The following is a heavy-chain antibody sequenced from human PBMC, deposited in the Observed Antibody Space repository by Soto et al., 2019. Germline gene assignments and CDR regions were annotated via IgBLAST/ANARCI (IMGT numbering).Heavy chain of an antibody. CDR2: VFYTGGT. CDR3: ARSATVTTGGAFDI. V-gene: IGHV4-39*01. J-gene: IGHJ3*02. CDR1: GGSISSSSYY. Sequence: SETLSLTCTVSGGSISSSSYYWGWIRQLPGKGLEWIWSVFYTGGTYYNPSLKSRVTTSVDTSKTQFSLKLSSMTAADTAMYYCARSATVTTGGAFDIWGQGTRVTVSS. D-gene: IGHD4-17*01.